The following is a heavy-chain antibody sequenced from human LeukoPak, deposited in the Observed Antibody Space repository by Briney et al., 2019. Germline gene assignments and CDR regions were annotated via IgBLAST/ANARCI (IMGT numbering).Heavy chain of an antibody. J-gene: IGHJ4*02. D-gene: IGHD3-16*02. V-gene: IGHV3-23*01. Sequence: GESLRLSCAASGFTFSSYGMSWVRQAPGKGLEWVSAISASGGSTYYADSVKGRFTISRDNSQNTLYLQMNSLRAEDTAVYYCAKAIGMGSAGGFDYWGQGTLVTVSS. CDR3: AKAIGMGSAGGFDY. CDR1: GFTFSSYG. CDR2: ISASGGST.